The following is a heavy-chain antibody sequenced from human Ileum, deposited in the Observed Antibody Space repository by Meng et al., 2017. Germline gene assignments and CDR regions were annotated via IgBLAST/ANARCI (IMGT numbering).Heavy chain of an antibody. V-gene: IGHV1-2*06. CDR3: ARDFGIAVAGNIDY. CDR2: INPNSGGT. CDR1: GGTFTSSD. J-gene: IGHJ4*02. D-gene: IGHD6-19*01. Sequence: QVQLVQSGADVKKPGSSVKVSCKASGGTFTSSDINWVRQATGQGLEWMGRINPNSGGTNYAQKFQGRVTMTRDTSISTAYMELSRLRSDDTAVYYCARDFGIAVAGNIDYWGQGTLVTVSS.